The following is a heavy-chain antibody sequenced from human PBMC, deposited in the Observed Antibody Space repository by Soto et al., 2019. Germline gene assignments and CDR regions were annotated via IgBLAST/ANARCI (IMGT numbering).Heavy chain of an antibody. V-gene: IGHV3-11*01. CDR3: ARDCTSTSCYEVLFDY. CDR1: GFTFSDYY. CDR2: ISSSGTTI. Sequence: GGSLRLSCAASGFTFSDYYMSWIRQAPGKGLEWVSYISSSGTTIYYADSVKGRFTTSRDNAKNSLYLQMSSLRAEDTALYYCARDCTSTSCYEVLFDYWGQGTPVTVSS. J-gene: IGHJ4*02. D-gene: IGHD2-2*01.